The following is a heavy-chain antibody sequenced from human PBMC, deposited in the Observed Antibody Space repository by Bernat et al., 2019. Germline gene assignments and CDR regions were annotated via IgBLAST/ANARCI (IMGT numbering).Heavy chain of an antibody. CDR1: GFTFSSYA. D-gene: IGHD3-3*01. V-gene: IGHV3-23*01. Sequence: EVQLLESGGGLVQPGGSLRLSCAASGFTFSSYAMSWVRQAPGKGLEWVSAISGSGGSTYYADSVKGRFTISRDNSKNTLYLQMNSLRAEDTAVYYCAKDDYYDFWSGYNLDYWGQGTLVTVSS. CDR2: ISGSGGST. J-gene: IGHJ4*02. CDR3: AKDDYYDFWSGYNLDY.